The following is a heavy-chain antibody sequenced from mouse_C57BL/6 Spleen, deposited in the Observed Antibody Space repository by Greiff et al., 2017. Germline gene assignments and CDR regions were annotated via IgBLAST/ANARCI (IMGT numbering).Heavy chain of an antibody. CDR3: AREAGGGGAMDY. Sequence: QVQLQQPGAELVKPGASVKLSCKASGYTFTSYWMHWVKQRPGQGLEWIGMIHPNSGSTNYNEKFKSKDTLTVDKSSSTAYMQRSSLTSEDSAVYNFAREAGGGGAMDYWGQGTSVTVSS. CDR2: IHPNSGST. J-gene: IGHJ4*01. CDR1: GYTFTSYW. V-gene: IGHV1-64*01. D-gene: IGHD3-2*02.